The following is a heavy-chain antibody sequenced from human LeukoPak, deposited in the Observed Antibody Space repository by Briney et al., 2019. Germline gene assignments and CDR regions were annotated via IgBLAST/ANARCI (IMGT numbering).Heavy chain of an antibody. V-gene: IGHV4-34*01. CDR2: INHSGST. CDR1: GGSFSGYY. CDR3: ARIPATYYYYGMDV. D-gene: IGHD2-2*01. J-gene: IGHJ6*02. Sequence: SETLSLTCAVYGGSFSGYYWSWIRQPPGKGLEWIGEINHSGSTNYNPSLKSRVTISVDTSKNQFSLKLSSVTDADTAVYYCARIPATYYYYGMDVWGQGTTVTVSS.